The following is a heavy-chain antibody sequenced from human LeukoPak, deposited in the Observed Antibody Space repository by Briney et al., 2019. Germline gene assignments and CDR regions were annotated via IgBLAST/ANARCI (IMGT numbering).Heavy chain of an antibody. CDR1: GGSFSGYY. CDR2: INHSGST. D-gene: IGHD6-6*01. J-gene: IGHJ4*02. CDR3: ARHPGYSSSGGRWGASFDY. V-gene: IGHV4-34*01. Sequence: SETLSLTCAVYGGSFSGYYWSWIRQPPGKGLEWIGEINHSGSTYYNPSLKSRVTISVDTSKNQFSLKLSSVTAADTAVYYCARHPGYSSSGGRWGASFDYWGQGTLVTVSS.